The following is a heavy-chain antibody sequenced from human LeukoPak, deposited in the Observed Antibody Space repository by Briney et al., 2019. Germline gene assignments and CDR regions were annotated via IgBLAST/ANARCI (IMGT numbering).Heavy chain of an antibody. D-gene: IGHD6-13*01. Sequence: PGGSLRLSCAASGFTFSSYAMSWVRQAPGKGLEWGSAISGSGGSTYYADSVKGRFTISRDNSKNTLYLQMNSLRAEDTAVYYCAKDLIAAAGPGWFDPWGQGTLVTVSS. CDR2: ISGSGGST. J-gene: IGHJ5*02. CDR1: GFTFSSYA. CDR3: AKDLIAAAGPGWFDP. V-gene: IGHV3-23*01.